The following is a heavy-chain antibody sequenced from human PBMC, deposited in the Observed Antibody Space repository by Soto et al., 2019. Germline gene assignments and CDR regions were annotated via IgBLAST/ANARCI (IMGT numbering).Heavy chain of an antibody. CDR1: GFTFSSYA. Sequence: EVQLLESGGGLVQPGGSLRLSCAASGFTFSSYAMSWVRQAPVKGVEWVSAISGSGGSTYYADSVKGRFTIARDNSKNTLDLQMNSMRAEDTAVYYCAKDAGTMVRGVVSWGQGTLVTVSS. V-gene: IGHV3-23*01. D-gene: IGHD3-10*01. J-gene: IGHJ4*02. CDR2: ISGSGGST. CDR3: AKDAGTMVRGVVS.